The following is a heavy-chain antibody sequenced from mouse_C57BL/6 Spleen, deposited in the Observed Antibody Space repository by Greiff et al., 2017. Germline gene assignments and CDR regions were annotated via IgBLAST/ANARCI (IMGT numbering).Heavy chain of an antibody. CDR1: GYSFTGYY. CDR3: GYGCGTGWFAY. CDR2: INPSTGGT. J-gene: IGHJ3*01. D-gene: IGHD1-1*02. Sequence: VQLKESGPELVKPGASVQISCKASGYSFTGYYMNWVKQSPEKSLEWIGEINPSTGGTTYNQKFKAKATLTVDKSSSTAYMQLTSRTSEESAVYCCGYGCGTGWFAYWGQGALVTVSA. V-gene: IGHV1-42*01.